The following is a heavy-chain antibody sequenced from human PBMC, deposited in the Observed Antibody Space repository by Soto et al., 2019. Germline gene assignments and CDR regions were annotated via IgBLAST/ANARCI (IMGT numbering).Heavy chain of an antibody. Sequence: AGGSLRLSCAASGFTFSSYAMSWVRQAPGKGLEWVSAISGSGGSTHYADSVKGRFTISRDNSKNTLYLQMNSLRAEDTAVYYCAKAPHYDYVWGSYRPHYYFDYWGQGTLVTVSS. D-gene: IGHD3-16*02. CDR2: ISGSGGST. CDR1: GFTFSSYA. V-gene: IGHV3-23*01. CDR3: AKAPHYDYVWGSYRPHYYFDY. J-gene: IGHJ4*02.